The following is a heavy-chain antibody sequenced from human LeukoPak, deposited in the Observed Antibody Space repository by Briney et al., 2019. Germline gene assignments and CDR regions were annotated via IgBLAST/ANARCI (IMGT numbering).Heavy chain of an antibody. V-gene: IGHV4-59*08. CDR1: GASINSYY. D-gene: IGHD2-2*01. CDR3: ARWGDCSSTSCPQVTGAFDI. CDR2: IDYRDYT. J-gene: IGHJ3*02. Sequence: SETLSLTCTVSGASINSYYWGWIRQPPGKGLEWIACIDYRDYTNHNPSLRGRVTISIDTSKNQFSLSLTSLTAADTAVYYCARWGDCSSTSCPQVTGAFDIWGQGTMVTVSS.